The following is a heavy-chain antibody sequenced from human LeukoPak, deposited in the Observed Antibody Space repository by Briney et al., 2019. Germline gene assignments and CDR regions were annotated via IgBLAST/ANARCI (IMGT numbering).Heavy chain of an antibody. CDR2: ISYDGSNK. CDR3: ARGSDY. CDR1: GFTFSSYT. Sequence: SGGSLRLSCAGSGFTFSSYTMHWVRQAPGKGLQWVAVISYDGSNKYYADSVRGRFTISRDSSKNTLYLQMNSLRAEGTAVYYCARGSDYWGQGTLVTVSS. J-gene: IGHJ4*02. V-gene: IGHV3-30-3*01.